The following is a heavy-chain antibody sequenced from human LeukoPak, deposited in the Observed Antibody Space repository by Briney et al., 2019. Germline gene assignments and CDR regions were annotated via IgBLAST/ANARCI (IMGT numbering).Heavy chain of an antibody. J-gene: IGHJ2*01. CDR3: ARIWGPNWYFDL. D-gene: IGHD3-16*01. Sequence: GGSLRLSCAASGFTFSSFSMNWVRQAPGKGLEWVPFISATADYQHYADSVKGRFTISRDNAKNSLYVQMDNLRAEDTAVYYCARIWGPNWYFDLWGRGTLVTVSS. CDR2: ISATADYQ. CDR1: GFTFSSFS. V-gene: IGHV3-21*01.